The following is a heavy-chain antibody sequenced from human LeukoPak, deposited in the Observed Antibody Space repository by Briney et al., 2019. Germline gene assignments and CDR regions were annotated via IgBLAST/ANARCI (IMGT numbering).Heavy chain of an antibody. CDR2: IYPGDSDT. J-gene: IGHJ6*03. CDR1: GYSFTGYW. CDR3: ASNGLLHYYYMDV. V-gene: IGHV5-51*01. Sequence: GESLKISCKGSGYSFTGYWIGWVRQMPGKGLEWMGIIYPGDSDTRYSPSFQGQVTISADKSISTAYLQWSSLKASDTAMYYCASNGLLHYYYMDVWGKGTTVTVSS.